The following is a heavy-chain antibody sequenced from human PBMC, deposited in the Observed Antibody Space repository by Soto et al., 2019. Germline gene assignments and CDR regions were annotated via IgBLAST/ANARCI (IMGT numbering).Heavy chain of an antibody. CDR3: ARGTYGSGSYYIGDAFDM. J-gene: IGHJ3*02. D-gene: IGHD3-10*01. CDR2: IYRGGDT. V-gene: IGHV3-53*01. Sequence: GGSLRLSCAVSGFTVSYNYMNWVRQAPGKGLEWVSVIYRGGDTFYADSVKGRFTISRDNSKNTLYLQMNSLRAEDTAVYYCARGTYGSGSYYIGDAFDMWGQGTMVTV. CDR1: GFTVSYNY.